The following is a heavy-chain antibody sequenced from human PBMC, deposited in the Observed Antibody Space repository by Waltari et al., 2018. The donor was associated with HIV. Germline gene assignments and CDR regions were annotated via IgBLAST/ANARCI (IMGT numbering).Heavy chain of an antibody. V-gene: IGHV3-11*01. D-gene: IGHD3-10*01. Sequence: QVQLVESGGGLVKPGGSLRLSCAASGFTFSDYYMSWIRQAPGKGLAGVSYISSSGSTIYYADSVKGRFTISRDNAKNSLYLQMGSLRAEDTAVYYCATGGGQFRFGVAKRTYGMDVWGQGTTVTISS. CDR1: GFTFSDYY. CDR3: ATGGGQFRFGVAKRTYGMDV. CDR2: ISSSGSTI. J-gene: IGHJ6*02.